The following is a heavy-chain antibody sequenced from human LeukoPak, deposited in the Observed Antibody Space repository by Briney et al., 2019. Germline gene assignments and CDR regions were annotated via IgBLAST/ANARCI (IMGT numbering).Heavy chain of an antibody. CDR3: AREILEPGKTHEY. J-gene: IGHJ4*02. Sequence: GGSLRLFCAASGFTFSAYWMHWVRQVPGKGLVWVSRINNDGTATFFADSVKGRFTISRDNAKNTLYLQMDSLRAEDTAMYYCAREILEPGKTHEYWGQGTLVTVSS. V-gene: IGHV3-74*01. CDR2: INNDGTAT. CDR1: GFTFSAYW. D-gene: IGHD1-1*01.